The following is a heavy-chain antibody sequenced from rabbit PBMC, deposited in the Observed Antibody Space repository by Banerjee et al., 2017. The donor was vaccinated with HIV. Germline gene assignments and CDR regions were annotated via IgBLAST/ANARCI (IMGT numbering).Heavy chain of an antibody. Sequence: QSLEESGGDLVKPGASLTLTCTASGFSFSYGYYMCWVRQAPGKGLEWIACIGASNNGATYYASWAKGRFTISKTSSTTVTLQMTSLTAADTATYFCARRDASSSAYYIGYGMDLWGPGTLVTVS. CDR3: ARRDASSSAYYIGYGMDL. D-gene: IGHD1-1*01. CDR1: GFSFSYGYY. CDR2: IGASNNGAT. J-gene: IGHJ6*01. V-gene: IGHV1S40*01.